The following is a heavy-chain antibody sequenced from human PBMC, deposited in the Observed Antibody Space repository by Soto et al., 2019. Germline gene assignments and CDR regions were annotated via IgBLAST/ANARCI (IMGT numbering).Heavy chain of an antibody. CDR1: GYTFTGAY. CDR2: INPNSGGT. J-gene: IGHJ6*02. CDR3: ARDFMTRSYGVDV. V-gene: IGHV1-2*02. D-gene: IGHD3-10*01. Sequence: ASVKVSCEASGYTFTGAYIHWVLQAPGQGLEWMGCINPNSGGTEFAQKFQGRVTVTRDTSITTVYMEMNRLRSDDTGVYYCARDFMTRSYGVDVWGQGTAVTVSS.